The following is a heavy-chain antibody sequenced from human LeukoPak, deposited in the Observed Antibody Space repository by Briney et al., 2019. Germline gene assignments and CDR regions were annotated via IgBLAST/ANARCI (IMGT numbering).Heavy chain of an antibody. D-gene: IGHD3-10*01. CDR1: GFSFRNYW. CDR2: INQDGSAK. J-gene: IGHJ6*02. CDR3: ARAISMVWGLIYYGMDV. Sequence: GGSLRLSCAASGFSFRNYWMNWARQAPGKGLEWVAIINQDGSAKYYVDSVKGRFTISRDNAKNSLYLQMNSLRAEDTAVYYCARAISMVWGLIYYGMDVWGQGTRVTVSS. V-gene: IGHV3-7*01.